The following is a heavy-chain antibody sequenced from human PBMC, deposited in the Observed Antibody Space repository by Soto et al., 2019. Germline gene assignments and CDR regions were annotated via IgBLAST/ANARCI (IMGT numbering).Heavy chain of an antibody. D-gene: IGHD3-10*01. V-gene: IGHV4-59*01. CDR2: ISDIGST. CDR1: GGSITIYY. J-gene: IGHJ6*01. CDR3: ARSIPDSRGGGMDV. Sequence: ASETLTLTCTFSGGSITIYYWAWIRQPPGQGLEWIGYISDIGSTSYNPSLTSRVTMLVDTSKKQFSLKLSSVTEADSAVYFCARSIPDSRGGGMDVWGQGATVTVSS.